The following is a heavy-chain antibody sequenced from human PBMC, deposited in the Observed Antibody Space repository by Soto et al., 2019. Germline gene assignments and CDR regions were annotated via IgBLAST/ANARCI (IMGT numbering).Heavy chain of an antibody. D-gene: IGHD6-13*01. CDR2: ISYAGDYQ. V-gene: IGHV3-30*18. Sequence: QVQLVESGGGGVQPGRSLRLSCAASGFTFSSYGMHWVRQAPGKGLEWVAVISYAGDYQYYADSVKGRFTISRDNSQNTLYLQMNTLRPEQRAVYFCAKSRGGSSWYEGDSWGQGTLVTVSS. CDR1: GFTFSSYG. CDR3: AKSRGGSSWYEGDS. J-gene: IGHJ4*02.